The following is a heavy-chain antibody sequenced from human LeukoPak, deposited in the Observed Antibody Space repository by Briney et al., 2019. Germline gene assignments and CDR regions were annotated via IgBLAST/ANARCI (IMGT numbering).Heavy chain of an antibody. D-gene: IGHD3-10*01. J-gene: IGHJ6*03. Sequence: PSETLSLTCIVSGGSISSSSYYWGWIRQSPGKGLEWIGSITYSGSTYYNPSLKSRVTISVDTSKNQFSLKLSSVTAADTAVYYCARVEEGYGSGRRENYYYYYMDVWGKGTTVTISS. CDR3: ARVEEGYGSGRRENYYYYYMDV. CDR1: GGSISSSSYY. V-gene: IGHV4-39*07. CDR2: ITYSGST.